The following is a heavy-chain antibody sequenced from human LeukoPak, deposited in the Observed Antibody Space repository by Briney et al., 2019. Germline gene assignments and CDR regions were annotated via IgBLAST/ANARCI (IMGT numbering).Heavy chain of an antibody. CDR1: GYSLTSYW. Sequence: GESLKISCKGSGYSLTSYWIGWVRQMPGKGLEWMGIIYPGDSDTRYSPSFQGQVTISADKSISTAYLQWGSLKASDTAMYYCARHVDTALPATLDYWGQGTLVTVSS. CDR2: IYPGDSDT. V-gene: IGHV5-51*01. D-gene: IGHD5-18*01. J-gene: IGHJ4*02. CDR3: ARHVDTALPATLDY.